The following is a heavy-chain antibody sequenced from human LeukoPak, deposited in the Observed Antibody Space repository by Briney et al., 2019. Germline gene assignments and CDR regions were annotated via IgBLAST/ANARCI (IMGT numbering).Heavy chain of an antibody. D-gene: IGHD2-15*01. Sequence: ASVKVSCKVSGYTLTELSMHWVRQAPGKWREGMGGFDPEDGETIYAQKFQGRVTMTEDTSTDTAYVELSRLRSEDTAVYYCATGLESVVVAATPFDYWGQGTLVTVSS. CDR1: GYTLTELS. V-gene: IGHV1-24*01. CDR3: ATGLESVVVAATPFDY. CDR2: FDPEDGET. J-gene: IGHJ4*02.